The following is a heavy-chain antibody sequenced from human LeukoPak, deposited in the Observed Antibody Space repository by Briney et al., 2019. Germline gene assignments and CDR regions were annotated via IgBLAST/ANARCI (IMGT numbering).Heavy chain of an antibody. CDR3: ARGAYDILTGYSPLYDFDY. Sequence: GGSLRLSCAASGFTFSSYSMNWVRQAPGKGLEWVSSISSSSSYIYYADSVKGRFTISRDNAKNSLYLQMNSLRAEDTAVYYCARGAYDILTGYSPLYDFDYWGQGTLVTVSS. D-gene: IGHD3-9*01. J-gene: IGHJ4*02. CDR2: ISSSSSYI. CDR1: GFTFSSYS. V-gene: IGHV3-21*01.